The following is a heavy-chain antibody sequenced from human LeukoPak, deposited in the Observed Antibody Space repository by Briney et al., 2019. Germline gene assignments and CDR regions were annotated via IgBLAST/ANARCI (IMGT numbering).Heavy chain of an antibody. CDR3: ARDPDCSSTSCHPKNYYYYGMDV. V-gene: IGHV1-2*02. CDR2: INPNSGGT. D-gene: IGHD2-2*01. J-gene: IGHJ6*02. CDR1: GYTFTGYY. Sequence: ASVKVSCKASGYTFTGYYMHWVRQAPGQGLGWMGWINPNSGGTNYAQKFQGRVTMTRDTSISTAYMELSRLRSDDTAVYYCARDPDCSSTSCHPKNYYYYGMDVWGQGTTVTVSS.